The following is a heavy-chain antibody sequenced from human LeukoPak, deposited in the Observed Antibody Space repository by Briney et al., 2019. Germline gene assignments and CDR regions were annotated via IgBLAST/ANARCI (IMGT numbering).Heavy chain of an antibody. CDR3: ARVGQGEWFFDL. Sequence: GGSLRLSCAASGFTFSTYWMHWVRQAPGKGLVWVSRISSDGSITGYADSVKGRFTISRDNAMNTLYLQMDSLGAEDAAVYYCARVGQGEWFFDLWGRGTLVTVSS. V-gene: IGHV3-74*01. CDR1: GFTFSTYW. J-gene: IGHJ2*01. CDR2: ISSDGSIT. D-gene: IGHD1-26*01.